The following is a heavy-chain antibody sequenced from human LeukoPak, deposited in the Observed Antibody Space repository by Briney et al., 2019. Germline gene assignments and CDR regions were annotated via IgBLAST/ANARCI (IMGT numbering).Heavy chain of an antibody. J-gene: IGHJ5*02. CDR2: IFPHDSST. V-gene: IGHV5-51*01. CDR3: VRHVRSDGGRWLDP. D-gene: IGHD1-26*01. Sequence: GESLKISCKVSGYTFTDNWIGWVRQMPGKGLEWMGIIFPHDSSTRYRPSFQGQVTISVDKSINTAYLQWISLKASDTAMYYCVRHVRSDGGRWLDPWGQGTLVTVSS. CDR1: GYTFTDNW.